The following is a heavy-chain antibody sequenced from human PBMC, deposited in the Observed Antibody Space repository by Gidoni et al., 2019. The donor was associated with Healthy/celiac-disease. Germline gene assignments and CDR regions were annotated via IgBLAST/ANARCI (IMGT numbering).Heavy chain of an antibody. J-gene: IGHJ6*02. Sequence: EVQLVASGGGVVRPGGSLRLSCAASGFTFADYGMSWVRQAPGKGLEWVSGINWNGGSTGYADSVKGRFTISRDNAKNSLYLQMNSLRAEDTALYHCARALGSRFGYYYYGMDVWGQGTTVTVSS. CDR3: ARALGSRFGYYYYGMDV. D-gene: IGHD3-10*01. CDR1: GFTFADYG. CDR2: INWNGGST. V-gene: IGHV3-20*01.